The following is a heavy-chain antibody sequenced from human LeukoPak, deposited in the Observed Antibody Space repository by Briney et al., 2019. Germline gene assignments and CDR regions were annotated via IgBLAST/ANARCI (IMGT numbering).Heavy chain of an antibody. CDR1: GYTFTTYD. Sequence: GASVKVSCKASGYTFTTYDINWVRQATGQGLEWMAWMNPNSGNTGCAQKFQGRVTMARNTSISTACMELSSLRSEDTAVYYCARVAGNCGGDCYRLVYWGQGTLVTVAS. CDR2: MNPNSGNT. D-gene: IGHD2-21*01. J-gene: IGHJ4*02. V-gene: IGHV1-8*01. CDR3: ARVAGNCGGDCYRLVY.